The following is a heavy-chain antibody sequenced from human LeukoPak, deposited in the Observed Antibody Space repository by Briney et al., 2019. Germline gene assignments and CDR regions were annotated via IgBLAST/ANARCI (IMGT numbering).Heavy chain of an antibody. CDR1: GFTFSSYS. D-gene: IGHD1-20*01. V-gene: IGHV3-23*01. CDR3: AKVGKAARIIGTTSRYYYYYMDV. CDR2: ISGSGTST. J-gene: IGHJ6*03. Sequence: GGALRLSCAASGFTFSSYSMNWVRQAPGKGLEWVSTISGSGTSTYDADSVKGRFTISRDNSKNTLYLQMNSLRAEDTAVYYCAKVGKAARIIGTTSRYYYYYMDVWGKGTTVTISS.